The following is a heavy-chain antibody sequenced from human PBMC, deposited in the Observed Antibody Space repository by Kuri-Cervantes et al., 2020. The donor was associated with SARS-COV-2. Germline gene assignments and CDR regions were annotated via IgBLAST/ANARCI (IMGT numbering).Heavy chain of an antibody. V-gene: IGHV1-18*04. CDR3: AAGLLWFGHWGYGMDV. CDR1: GYTFTSYG. CDR2: TSAYNGNT. J-gene: IGHJ6*02. D-gene: IGHD3-10*01. Sequence: GESLRLSCKASGYTFTSYGISWVRQAPGQGLEWMGWTSAYNGNTNYAQKLQGRVTMTTDTSTSTAYMELRSLRSDDTAVYYCAAGLLWFGHWGYGMDVWGQGTTVTVSS.